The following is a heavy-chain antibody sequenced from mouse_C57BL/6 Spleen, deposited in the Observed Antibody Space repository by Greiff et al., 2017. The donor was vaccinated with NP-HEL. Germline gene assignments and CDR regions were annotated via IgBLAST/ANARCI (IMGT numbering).Heavy chain of an antibody. CDR1: GYSFTGYY. Sequence: VQLQQSGPELVKPGASVKISCKASGYSFTGYYMNWVKQSPEKSLEWIGEINPSTGGTTYNQKFKAKATLTVAKSSSTAYMQLKSLTSEDSAVYYCASGLRPAWFAYWGQGTLVTVSA. D-gene: IGHD3-2*02. V-gene: IGHV1-42*01. CDR2: INPSTGGT. J-gene: IGHJ3*01. CDR3: ASGLRPAWFAY.